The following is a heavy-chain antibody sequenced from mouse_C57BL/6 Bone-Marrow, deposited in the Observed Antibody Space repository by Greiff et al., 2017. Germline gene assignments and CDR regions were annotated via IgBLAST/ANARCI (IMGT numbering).Heavy chain of an antibody. CDR1: GYAFSSSW. CDR3: SRCGPSYFDY. J-gene: IGHJ2*01. D-gene: IGHD1-1*02. Sequence: QVQVQQSGPELVKPGASVKLSCTASGYAFSSSWMNWVKQRPGKGLEWIGWIYPGDGDTDYPGKFKGKATLTADKSSTTAYMQLLSLTSEDAAVDFCSRCGPSYFDYWGQGTTLTVSS. CDR2: IYPGDGDT. V-gene: IGHV1-82*01.